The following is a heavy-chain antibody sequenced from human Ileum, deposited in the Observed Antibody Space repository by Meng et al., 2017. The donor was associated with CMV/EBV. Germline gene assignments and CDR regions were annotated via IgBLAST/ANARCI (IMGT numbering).Heavy chain of an antibody. D-gene: IGHD1-26*01. CDR2: TYYRSKWYN. Sequence: SQTLSLTCAISGDSVSRNSAAWNWIRQSPSRGLEWLGRTYYRSKWYNDYAVSVKSRITINPDTSKNQFSLQLNSVTPEDTAVYYCARESTWWDSLYYYGMDVWGQGTTVTVSS. CDR3: ARESTWWDSLYYYGMDV. CDR1: GDSVSRNSAA. V-gene: IGHV6-1*01. J-gene: IGHJ6*02.